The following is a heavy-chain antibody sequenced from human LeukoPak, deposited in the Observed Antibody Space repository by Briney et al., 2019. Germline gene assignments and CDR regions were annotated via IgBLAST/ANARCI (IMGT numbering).Heavy chain of an antibody. CDR1: GASVSSGSYY. Sequence: SETLSLTCTVSGASVSSGSYYWTWIRQPPGKALEWIGYIYYSSGSTNYNPSLNSRVTISVDTSTNQFSLRLTSVTAADTAVYYCARDSGSYFFDCWGQGTLVTVSS. J-gene: IGHJ4*02. V-gene: IGHV4-61*01. D-gene: IGHD1-26*01. CDR2: IYYSSGST. CDR3: ARDSGSYFFDC.